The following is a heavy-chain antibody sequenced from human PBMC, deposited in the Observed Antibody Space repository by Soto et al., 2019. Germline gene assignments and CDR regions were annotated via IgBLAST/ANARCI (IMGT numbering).Heavy chain of an antibody. V-gene: IGHV2-5*02. CDR2: IYWDDDK. Sequence: QITRKESGPTVVQPTQTLTLTCTFTEFSLSTSEVGVVWVRQPPGKALEWLALIYWDDDKRYSPSLKNRLTIAKDASKKQVVLKVANMDTSDTATDYCAQRGVTSSTLGYWGQGIQVTVSS. CDR1: EFSLSTSEVG. CDR3: AQRGVTSSTLGY. J-gene: IGHJ4*02. D-gene: IGHD2-2*01.